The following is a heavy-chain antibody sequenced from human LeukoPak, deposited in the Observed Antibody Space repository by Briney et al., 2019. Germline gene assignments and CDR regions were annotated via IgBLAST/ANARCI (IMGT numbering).Heavy chain of an antibody. CDR1: GWSFSGYY. D-gene: IGHD6-13*01. V-gene: IGHV4-34*01. CDR3: ARGGSSSWYRTLYFDY. Sequence: SETLSLTCAVYGWSFSGYYWSWIRQPPGKGLEWIGEINHSGSTNYNPSLKSRVTISVDTSKNQFSLKLSSVTAADTAVYSCARGGSSSWYRTLYFDYWGQGTLVTVSS. J-gene: IGHJ4*02. CDR2: INHSGST.